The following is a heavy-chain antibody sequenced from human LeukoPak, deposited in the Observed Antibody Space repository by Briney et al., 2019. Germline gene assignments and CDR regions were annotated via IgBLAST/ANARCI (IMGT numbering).Heavy chain of an antibody. CDR3: AKLKGYYDSSGPFDY. Sequence: GGSLRLSCAASGFTFSSYAMSWVHQAPGKGLEWVSAISGSGGSTYYADSVKGRFTISRDNSKNTLYLQMNSLRAEDTAVYYCAKLKGYYDSSGPFDYWGQGTLVTVSS. V-gene: IGHV3-23*01. CDR2: ISGSGGST. J-gene: IGHJ4*02. D-gene: IGHD3-22*01. CDR1: GFTFSSYA.